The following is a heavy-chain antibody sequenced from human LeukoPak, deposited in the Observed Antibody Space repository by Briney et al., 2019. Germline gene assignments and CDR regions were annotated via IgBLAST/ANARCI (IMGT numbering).Heavy chain of an antibody. CDR3: ANYVSGTMRDY. Sequence: PSETLSLTCTVSGGSITTSGHYWGWIRQPPGKGLEWIGSIDYRERTTHNPSLKSRVTISADTSRNQFSLKLSSVTATDTAVYYCANYVSGTMRDYWGQGTLVTVSS. D-gene: IGHD3-16*01. J-gene: IGHJ4*02. CDR1: GGSITTSGHY. CDR2: IDYRERT. V-gene: IGHV4-39*01.